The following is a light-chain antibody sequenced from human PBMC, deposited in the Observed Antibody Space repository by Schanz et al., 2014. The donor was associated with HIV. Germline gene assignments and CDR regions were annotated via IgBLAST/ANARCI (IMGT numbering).Light chain of an antibody. CDR3: AAWDVLLNGPV. CDR1: SSNIGAGYD. V-gene: IGLV1-40*01. CDR2: GNN. J-gene: IGLJ7*01. Sequence: QSVLTQPPSVSGAPGQRVTISCTGSSSNIGAGYDVHWYLQLPGTAPKLLIYGNNNRPSGVPDRFSGPKSGTSASLTISGLQSEDEADYYCAAWDVLLNGPVFGGGTQLTVL.